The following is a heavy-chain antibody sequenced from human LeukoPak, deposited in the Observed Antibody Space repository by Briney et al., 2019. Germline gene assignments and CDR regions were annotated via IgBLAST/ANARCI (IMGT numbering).Heavy chain of an antibody. Sequence: PGGSLRLSCAASGFTFSSYAMSWVRQAPGKVLKWVSAISGSGGSTYYADSVKGRFTISRDNSKNTLYLQMNSLRAEDTAVYYCAKITADGYYYYGMDVWGQGTTVTVSS. CDR3: AKITADGYYYYGMDV. CDR1: GFTFSSYA. V-gene: IGHV3-23*01. J-gene: IGHJ6*02. CDR2: ISGSGGST. D-gene: IGHD2-8*01.